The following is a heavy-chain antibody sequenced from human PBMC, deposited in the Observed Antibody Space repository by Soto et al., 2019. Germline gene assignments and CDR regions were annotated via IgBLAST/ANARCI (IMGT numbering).Heavy chain of an antibody. CDR1: GFTFDDYA. D-gene: IGHD6-13*01. J-gene: IGHJ6*02. Sequence: GSLRLSSTASGFTFDDYAMSWFLQAPWKGLEWVGFIRSKAYGGTTEYAASVKGRFTISRDDSKSIAYLQMNSLKTEGTAVYYCSRDSSRYYYGMDVWGQGTTVTVSS. V-gene: IGHV3-49*03. CDR2: IRSKAYGGTT. CDR3: SRDSSRYYYGMDV.